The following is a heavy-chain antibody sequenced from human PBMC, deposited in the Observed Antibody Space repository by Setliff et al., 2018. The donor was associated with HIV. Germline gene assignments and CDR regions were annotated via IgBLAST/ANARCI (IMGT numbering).Heavy chain of an antibody. CDR2: IRSKAYGGTT. D-gene: IGHD3-22*01. CDR3: TSPNYYDSSGYYFDY. V-gene: IGHV3-49*04. CDR1: GFTFGDYA. J-gene: IGHJ4*02. Sequence: QTGGSLRLSCTASGFTFGDYAMSWVRQAPGKGLEWVGFIRSKAYGGTTEYAASVKGRFTISRDDSKSIAYLQMNSLKTEDTAVYYCTSPNYYDSSGYYFDYWGQGTLVTVSS.